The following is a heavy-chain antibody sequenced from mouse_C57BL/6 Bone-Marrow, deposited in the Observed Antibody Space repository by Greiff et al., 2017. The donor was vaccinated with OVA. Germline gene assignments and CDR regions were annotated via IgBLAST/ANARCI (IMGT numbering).Heavy chain of an antibody. CDR2: IYPGSGST. Sequence: QVQLQQPGAELVKPGASVKMSCKASGYTFTSYWITWVKQRPGQGLEWIGDIYPGSGSTTYNEKFKSKATLTVDKSSSTAYMQLSSLTSEDSAVYYCARGGVTTVYGYFDVWGTGTTVTVSS. CDR3: ARGGVTTVYGYFDV. CDR1: GYTFTSYW. D-gene: IGHD2-2*01. J-gene: IGHJ1*03. V-gene: IGHV1-55*01.